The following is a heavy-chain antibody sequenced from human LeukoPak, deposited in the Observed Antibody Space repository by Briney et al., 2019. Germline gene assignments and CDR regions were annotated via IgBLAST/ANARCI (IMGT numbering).Heavy chain of an antibody. CDR2: ISGSGGST. Sequence: GGSLRLSCAASGFTFSSYGVSWVRQAPGKGLEWVSAISGSGGSTYYADSVKGRFTISRDNSKNTLYLQMNSLRAEDTAVYYCAKDPSGLLRYFGYWGQGTLVTVSS. J-gene: IGHJ4*02. CDR1: GFTFSSYG. D-gene: IGHD3-9*01. CDR3: AKDPSGLLRYFGY. V-gene: IGHV3-23*01.